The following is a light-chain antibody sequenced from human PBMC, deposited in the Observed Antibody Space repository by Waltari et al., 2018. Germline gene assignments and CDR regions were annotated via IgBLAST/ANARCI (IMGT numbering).Light chain of an antibody. V-gene: IGKV3-15*01. J-gene: IGKJ1*01. Sequence: EILMTQSPATLSVSPGERATLSCRASQSVSSKLAWYQQKPGQAPRLLIYGASTRATGIPARFSGSGSGTEFTLSISSLQSEYAATYYCQQYNVWPRTFGQGTKVEI. CDR1: QSVSSK. CDR2: GAS. CDR3: QQYNVWPRT.